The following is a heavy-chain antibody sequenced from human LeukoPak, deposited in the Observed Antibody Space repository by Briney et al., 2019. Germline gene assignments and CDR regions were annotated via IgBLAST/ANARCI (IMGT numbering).Heavy chain of an antibody. CDR2: IYYTGST. CDR1: GGSISNYY. D-gene: IGHD4-17*01. Sequence: SETLSLTCTVSGGSISNYYWGWIRQPPGKGLEYIGYIYYTGSTYYNPSLKSRVTISVDTSKNQFSLKLSSVTAADTAVYYCARLHVYGDYDHDYWGQGALVTVSS. J-gene: IGHJ4*02. V-gene: IGHV4-59*04. CDR3: ARLHVYGDYDHDY.